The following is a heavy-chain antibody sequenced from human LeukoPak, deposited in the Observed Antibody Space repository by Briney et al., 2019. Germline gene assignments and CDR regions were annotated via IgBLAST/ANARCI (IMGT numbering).Heavy chain of an antibody. CDR3: ARSLPYGTTWYGRSDF. D-gene: IGHD6-13*01. CDR2: IRQDGDTK. CDR1: GFTFDDYA. Sequence: PGGSLRLSCAASGFTFDDYAMHWVRQAPGKGLEWVANIRQDGDTKYYVDSVKGRFTISRDNAMNSLYLQMNSLRAEDTAIYYCARSLPYGTTWYGRSDFWGQGTLVTVSS. V-gene: IGHV3-7*03. J-gene: IGHJ4*02.